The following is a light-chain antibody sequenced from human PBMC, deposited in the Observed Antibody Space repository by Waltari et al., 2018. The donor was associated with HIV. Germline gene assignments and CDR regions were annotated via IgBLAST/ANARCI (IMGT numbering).Light chain of an antibody. CDR3: QQYFNAPIT. Sequence: DIVMTQSPDSLALSLGERATINCKSSRSILYNSNNKKYLAWYQQKPGQPPQLLIYWASTREFGVPDRFSGSGSGTNFTLTISSLQTEDVAVYYCQQYFNAPITFGGGTRVEI. V-gene: IGKV4-1*01. J-gene: IGKJ4*01. CDR2: WAS. CDR1: RSILYNSNNKKY.